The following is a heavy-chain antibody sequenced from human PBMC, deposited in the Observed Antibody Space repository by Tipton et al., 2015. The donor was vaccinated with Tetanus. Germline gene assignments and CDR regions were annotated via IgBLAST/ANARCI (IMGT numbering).Heavy chain of an antibody. Sequence: TLSLTCTVSGDSISRGSYTWSWIRQRPGKGLEWLGDIYYTGNTYYNPSLKSRLTISLDTSKNHFSLRLTSLSAADTAVYFCARRGGGSTFDHWGQGTLVTVSS. J-gene: IGHJ4*02. CDR3: ARRGGGSTFDH. CDR1: GDSISRGSYT. V-gene: IGHV4-31*03. D-gene: IGHD1-26*01. CDR2: IYYTGNT.